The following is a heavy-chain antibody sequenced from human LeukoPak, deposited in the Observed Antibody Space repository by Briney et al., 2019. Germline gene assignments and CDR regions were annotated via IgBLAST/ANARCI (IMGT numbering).Heavy chain of an antibody. Sequence: SQTLSLTCTVSGGSISSGDYYWSWIRQPPGKGLEWIGYIYYSGSTYYNPSLKSRVTISVDMSKNQFSLKLSSVTAADTAVYYCARASEDSSSWYIHAFDIWGQGTMVTVSS. CDR3: ARASEDSSSWYIHAFDI. CDR1: GGSISSGDYY. J-gene: IGHJ3*02. CDR2: IYYSGST. D-gene: IGHD6-13*01. V-gene: IGHV4-30-4*01.